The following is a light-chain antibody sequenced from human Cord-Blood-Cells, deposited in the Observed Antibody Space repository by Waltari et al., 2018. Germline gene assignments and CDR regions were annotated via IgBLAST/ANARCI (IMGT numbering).Light chain of an antibody. CDR3: QQYNSYSWT. V-gene: IGKV1-5*03. CDR2: KPS. Sequence: DIQTTQSPSTPFASVGDRVTITCRASQSLSSWLAWYQQKPGQDPKLLIYKPSSLESGVPSRFSGSGSGTEFTLNISRLQPDDFATYYCQQYNSYSWTFGQGTKVEIK. J-gene: IGKJ1*01. CDR1: QSLSSW.